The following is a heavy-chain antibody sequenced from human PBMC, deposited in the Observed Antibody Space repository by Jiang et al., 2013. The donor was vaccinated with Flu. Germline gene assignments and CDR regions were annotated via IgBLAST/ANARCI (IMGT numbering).Heavy chain of an antibody. CDR3: SESHRCGSSWY. CDR1: GFTFSSYS. V-gene: IGHV3-64*01. CDR2: ISSNGGST. J-gene: IGHJ2*01. Sequence: VQLVESGGGLVQPGGSLRLSCAASGFTFSSYSMQWVRQAPGKGLEYIASISSNGGSTYHANSVKGRFTISRDNSKNTLYLQMGGVRAEDMAVYYCSESHRCGSSWY. D-gene: IGHD6-13*01.